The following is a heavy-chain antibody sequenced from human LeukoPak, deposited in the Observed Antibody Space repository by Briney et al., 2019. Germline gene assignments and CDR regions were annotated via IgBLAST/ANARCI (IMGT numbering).Heavy chain of an antibody. Sequence: SETLSLTCAVYGGSFSGYYWSWIRQPPGKGLEWIGEINHSGSTNYNPSLKSRVTISVDTSKNQFSLKLSSVTAADTAVYYCARRGITIFGVDLKPLYYFDYWGQGTLVTVSS. CDR2: INHSGST. V-gene: IGHV4-34*01. CDR1: GGSFSGYY. J-gene: IGHJ4*02. D-gene: IGHD3-3*01. CDR3: ARRGITIFGVDLKPLYYFDY.